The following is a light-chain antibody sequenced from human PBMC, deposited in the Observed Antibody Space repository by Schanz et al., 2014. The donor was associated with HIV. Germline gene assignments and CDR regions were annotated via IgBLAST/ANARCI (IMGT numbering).Light chain of an antibody. CDR1: RSNIGSRT. CDR3: QSYDSSLTTWV. Sequence: QSVLTQPPSASGTPGQRVSISCSGSRSNIGSRTVDWYYQLPGTAPRLLIHNDNQRPSGVPDRFSASKSDTSASLAISGLQSGDEADYYCQSYDSSLTTWVFGGGTKLTVL. V-gene: IGLV1-44*01. CDR2: NDN. J-gene: IGLJ3*02.